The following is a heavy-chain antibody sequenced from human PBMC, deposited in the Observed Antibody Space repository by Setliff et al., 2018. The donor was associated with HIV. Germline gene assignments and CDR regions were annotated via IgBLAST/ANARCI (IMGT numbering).Heavy chain of an antibody. CDR1: GHTFTNVD. CDR3: ARGKGVGGVVITGGLDV. V-gene: IGHV1-8*01. CDR2: MNPNTGVS. D-gene: IGHD3-10*01. J-gene: IGHJ6*04. Sequence: PGASVKVSCKASGHTFTNVDIHWLRRATGQGLEWMGWMNPNTGVSGYALKFQARVTMTRDTSISTAYMELSSLTSEDTAVYCCARGKGVGGVVITGGLDVWGKGTTVTSPQ.